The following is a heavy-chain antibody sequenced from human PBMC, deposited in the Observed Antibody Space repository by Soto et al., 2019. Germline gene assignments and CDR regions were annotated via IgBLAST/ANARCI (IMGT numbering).Heavy chain of an antibody. D-gene: IGHD6-13*01. CDR1: GFTFSSYG. J-gene: IGHJ3*02. CDR3: ARDGDIAAAGTSAFDI. CDR2: IWYDGSNK. V-gene: IGHV3-33*01. Sequence: LILSGAASGFTFSSYGMHWVRQAPCKGLEWVAVIWYDGSNKYYADSVKGRFTISRDNSKNTLYLQMNSLRAEDTAVYYCARDGDIAAAGTSAFDIWGQGTMVTVSS.